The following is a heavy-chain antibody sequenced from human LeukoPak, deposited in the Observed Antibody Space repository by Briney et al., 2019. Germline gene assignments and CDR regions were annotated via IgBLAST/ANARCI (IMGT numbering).Heavy chain of an antibody. V-gene: IGHV3-21*01. CDR1: GFTFSSYS. J-gene: IGHJ6*02. Sequence: GGSLRLSCAASGFTFSSYSMNWVRQAPGKGLEWVSSISSSSSYIYYADSAKGRFTISRDNAKNSLYLQMNSLRAEDTAVYYCARDHYYGSHYYGRDVWGQGTTVTVSS. D-gene: IGHD3-10*01. CDR3: ARDHYYGSHYYGRDV. CDR2: ISSSSSYI.